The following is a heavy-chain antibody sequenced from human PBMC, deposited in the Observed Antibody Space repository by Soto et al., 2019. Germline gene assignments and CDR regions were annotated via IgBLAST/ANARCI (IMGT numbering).Heavy chain of an antibody. J-gene: IGHJ6*02. V-gene: IGHV3-15*07. D-gene: IGHD1-26*01. CDR3: TTGPLGATSFYYGMDV. Sequence: GGSLRLCCAASGFTFSNAWMNWVRQAPGKGLEWVGRIKSKTDGGTTDYAAPVKGRFTISRDDSKNTLYLQMNSLKTEDTAVYYCTTGPLGATSFYYGMDVWGQGTTVTVSS. CDR2: IKSKTDGGTT. CDR1: GFTFSNAW.